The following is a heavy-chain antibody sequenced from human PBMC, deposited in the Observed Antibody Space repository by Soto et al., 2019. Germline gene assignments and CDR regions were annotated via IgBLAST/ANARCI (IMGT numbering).Heavy chain of an antibody. V-gene: IGHV3-23*01. CDR2: ISGSGGST. J-gene: IGHJ3*02. CDR1: GFTFSSYA. Sequence: EVQLLESGGGLVEPGGSLRLSCAASGFTFSSYAMSWVRQAPGKGLVWVSAISGSGGSTYYADSVKGRFTISRDNSKNTLYLQMNSLRAEDTAVSYCAKGYIYYDSSGHDAFDIWGQGTMVTVSS. D-gene: IGHD3-22*01. CDR3: AKGYIYYDSSGHDAFDI.